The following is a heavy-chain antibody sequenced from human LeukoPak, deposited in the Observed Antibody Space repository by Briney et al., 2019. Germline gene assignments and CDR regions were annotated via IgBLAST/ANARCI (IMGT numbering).Heavy chain of an antibody. D-gene: IGHD3-3*01. CDR1: GFTFSSYW. CDR3: ARGLHGDFWTFDY. CDR2: ISSSSSYI. V-gene: IGHV3-21*01. Sequence: GGSLRLSCAASGFTFSSYWMSWVRQAPGKGLEWVSSISSSSSYIYYADSVKGRFTISRDNAKNSLYLQMNSLRAEDTAVYYCARGLHGDFWTFDYWGQGTLVTVSS. J-gene: IGHJ4*02.